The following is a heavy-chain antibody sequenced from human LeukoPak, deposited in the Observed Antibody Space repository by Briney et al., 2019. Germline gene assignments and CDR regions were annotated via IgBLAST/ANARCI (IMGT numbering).Heavy chain of an antibody. V-gene: IGHV3-7*01. CDR2: IKQDGSEK. J-gene: IGHJ4*02. Sequence: GGSLRLSCAASGFTFSSYWMSWVRQAPGKGLEWVANIKQDGSEKYYVDSVKGRFAISRDNAKNSLYLQMNSLRAEDTAVYYCVVVITLFDYWGQGTLVTVSS. CDR3: VVVITLFDY. CDR1: GFTFSSYW. D-gene: IGHD3-22*01.